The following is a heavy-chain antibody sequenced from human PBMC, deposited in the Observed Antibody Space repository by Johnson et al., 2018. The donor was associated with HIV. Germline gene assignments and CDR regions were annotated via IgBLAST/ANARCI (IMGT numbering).Heavy chain of an antibody. V-gene: IGHV3-7*01. CDR1: GFPFNRYW. J-gene: IGHJ3*02. D-gene: IGHD3-22*01. CDR3: VRGSSGKYLADFDI. CDR2: IKEDGSER. Sequence: VQLVESGGGLVQPGKSLRLSCTASGFPFNRYWMNWVRQAPGKGLEWVANIKEDGSERYYVDSVKGRFTISRDNAKNSLYLQMNSLGDEDTAVYYCVRGSSGKYLADFDIWGQGTMVTVSS.